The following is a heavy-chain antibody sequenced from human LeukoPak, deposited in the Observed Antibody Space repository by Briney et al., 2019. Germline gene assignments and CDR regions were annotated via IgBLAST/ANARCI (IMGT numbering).Heavy chain of an antibody. CDR1: GGSISSSSYY. CDR3: ARDRIVGIVGPRGRDWFDP. D-gene: IGHD1-26*01. J-gene: IGHJ5*02. CDR2: IYYSGST. V-gene: IGHV4-39*07. Sequence: PSETLSLTCTVSGGSISSSSYYWGWIRQPPGKGLEWIGSIYYSGSTYYNPSLKSRVTISVDTSKNQFSLKLSSVTAADTAVYYCARDRIVGIVGPRGRDWFDPWGQGTLVTVSS.